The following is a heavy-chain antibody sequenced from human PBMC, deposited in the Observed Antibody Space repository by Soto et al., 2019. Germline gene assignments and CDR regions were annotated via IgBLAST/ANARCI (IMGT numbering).Heavy chain of an antibody. CDR2: LSGGGANT. V-gene: IGHV3-23*01. J-gene: IGHJ4*02. CDR3: ARWDGYGDE. CDR1: GFTFSTYS. Sequence: EVQLLESGGGLVQPGGSLRLSCAASGFTFSTYSMAWVRQAPGKGLAWVSGLSGGGANTFYADSVKGRFTISVDNSKATVYLQMNSMRVEDTAGYYCARWDGYGDEWGQGTLVTVSS. D-gene: IGHD5-12*01.